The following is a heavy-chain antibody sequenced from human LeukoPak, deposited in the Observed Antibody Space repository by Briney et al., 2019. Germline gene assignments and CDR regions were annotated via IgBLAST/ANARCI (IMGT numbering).Heavy chain of an antibody. D-gene: IGHD2-2*01. J-gene: IGHJ3*02. CDR3: AREEGRYCSSTSCYAFDI. Sequence: ASVKVSCKASGYTFTGSYMHWVRQAPGQGLEWMGWINPNSGGTHYAQKFQGRVTMTRDTSISTAYMELSGLRSDDTAVYYCAREEGRYCSSTSCYAFDIWGQGTMVTVSS. CDR1: GYTFTGSY. CDR2: INPNSGGT. V-gene: IGHV1-2*02.